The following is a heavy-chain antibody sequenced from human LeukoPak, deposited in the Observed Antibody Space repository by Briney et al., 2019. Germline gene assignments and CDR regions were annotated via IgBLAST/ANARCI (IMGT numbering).Heavy chain of an antibody. J-gene: IGHJ6*04. CDR1: GFTFSDYN. D-gene: IGHD3-10*01. Sequence: PGGSLRLSCAASGFTFSDYNMRWIRQAPGKGLEWVSSISRSGSTKYYADSVKGRFTISRDNAKNSLFLQMNSLRAEDTAVYYCARDSSYGSGNGMDVWGKGTTVTISS. CDR3: ARDSSYGSGNGMDV. V-gene: IGHV3-11*01. CDR2: ISRSGSTK.